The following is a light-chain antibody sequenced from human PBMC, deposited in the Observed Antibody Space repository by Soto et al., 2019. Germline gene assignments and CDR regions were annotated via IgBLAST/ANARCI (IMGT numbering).Light chain of an antibody. CDR3: SSYTNINTRACV. J-gene: IGLJ1*01. V-gene: IGLV2-11*01. Sequence: QSALTQPRSVSASPGQSVTISCTGTSSDVGGHNYVSWYQQHPGKAPKLMISAVNKRPSGIPDRFSGSKSGNTASLTISGLQAEDEAEYYCSSYTNINTRACVFGTGTKV. CDR1: SSDVGGHNY. CDR2: AVN.